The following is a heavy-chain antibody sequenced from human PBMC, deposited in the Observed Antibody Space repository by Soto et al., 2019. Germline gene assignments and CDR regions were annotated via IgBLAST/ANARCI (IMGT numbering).Heavy chain of an antibody. CDR2: TSYDGSSE. D-gene: IGHD5-18*01. V-gene: IGHV3-30*18. CDR3: AKDDLDSAMFSVYRAENWFDP. Sequence: QVQLVESGGGVVQPGRSLRLSCAASGFTFSSYGMHWVRQAPGKGLEWVALTSYDGSSEYYADSVKDRFTISRDNSKNTLYLQMNSLRGEDTAVYYCAKDDLDSAMFSVYRAENWFDPWGQGTLVIVSS. J-gene: IGHJ5*02. CDR1: GFTFSSYG.